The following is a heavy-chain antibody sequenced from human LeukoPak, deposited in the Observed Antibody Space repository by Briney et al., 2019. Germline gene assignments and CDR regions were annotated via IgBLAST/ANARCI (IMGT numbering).Heavy chain of an antibody. V-gene: IGHV4-59*08. D-gene: IGHD1-26*01. CDR3: ARGGTYYPPVLFDY. Sequence: SETLSLTCAVSGGSISSYYWSWIRQPPGKGLEWIGYIYDSGSSNYNPSLKSRVTISLDTSKNQFSLKLSSVTAADTAVYYCARGGTYYPPVLFDYWGQGALVTVSS. J-gene: IGHJ4*02. CDR1: GGSISSYY. CDR2: IYDSGSS.